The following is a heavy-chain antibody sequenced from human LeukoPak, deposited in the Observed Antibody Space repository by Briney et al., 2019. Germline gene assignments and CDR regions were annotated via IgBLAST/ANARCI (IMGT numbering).Heavy chain of an antibody. V-gene: IGHV1-69*13. CDR1: GYTFTSYG. D-gene: IGHD3-22*01. J-gene: IGHJ4*02. Sequence: SVKVSCKASGYTFTSYGISWVRQAPGQGLEWMGGIIPIFGTANYAQKFQGRVTITADESTSTAYMELSSLRSEDTAVYYCAREDPGYKDYYDSSGSWDSFDYWGQGTLVTVSS. CDR3: AREDPGYKDYYDSSGSWDSFDY. CDR2: IIPIFGTA.